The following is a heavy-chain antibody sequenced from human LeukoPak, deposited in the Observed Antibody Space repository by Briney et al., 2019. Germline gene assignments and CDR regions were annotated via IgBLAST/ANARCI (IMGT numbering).Heavy chain of an antibody. Sequence: GGSLRLSGAASGFSRSDAYMSWVRQTPGKRLEWIGRIISKSDGGTTDYAAPVQGRFIISRDDSKGTLYLQLNSLRTDDTAVYYCLAQYYFDYWGRGTLVTVSS. J-gene: IGHJ4*02. CDR1: GFSRSDAY. CDR2: IISKSDGGTT. D-gene: IGHD4-11*01. V-gene: IGHV3-15*01. CDR3: LAQYYFDY.